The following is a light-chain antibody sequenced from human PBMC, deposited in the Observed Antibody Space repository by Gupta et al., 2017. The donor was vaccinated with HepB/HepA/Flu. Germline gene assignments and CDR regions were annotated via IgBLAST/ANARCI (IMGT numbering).Light chain of an antibody. CDR1: TSDIGGYNI. V-gene: IGLV2-14*03. CDR2: DVN. CDR3: SSYTHSTILV. Sequence: QSALTQPASVSGSPGQSITISCTGTTSDIGGYNIFSWYQRHPGEAPKLIIYDVNNRPSGVCNRFSGSKSGNTTSLTISGLQAEDDGDYLCSSYTHSTILVFGGGTKLTVL. J-gene: IGLJ2*01.